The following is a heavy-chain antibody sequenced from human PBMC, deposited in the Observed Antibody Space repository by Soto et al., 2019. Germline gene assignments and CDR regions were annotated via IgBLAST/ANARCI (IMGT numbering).Heavy chain of an antibody. V-gene: IGHV1-46*01. CDR2: INPSGGST. Sequence: GASVKVSSKASGYTFTSYYMHWVRQAPGQGLEWMGIINPSGGSTSYAQKFQGRVTMTRDTSTSTVYMELSSLRSEDTAVYYCARDHLANAIFPWYYFDYWGQGTLVTVSS. J-gene: IGHJ4*02. CDR3: ARDHLANAIFPWYYFDY. CDR1: GYTFTSYY. D-gene: IGHD1-26*01.